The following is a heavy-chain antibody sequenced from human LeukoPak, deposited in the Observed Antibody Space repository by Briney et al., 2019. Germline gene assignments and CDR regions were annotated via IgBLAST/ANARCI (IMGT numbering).Heavy chain of an antibody. V-gene: IGHV4-59*08. D-gene: IGHD2-2*01. CDR2: IYYSGST. CDR3: ARIRIVPAAMEYYGMDV. CDR1: GGSISSYY. Sequence: PSETLSLTCTVSGGSISSYYWSWIRQPPGKGLEWIGYIYYSGSTNYNPSLKSRVTISVDTSKNQFSLKLSSVTAADTAVYYCARIRIVPAAMEYYGMDVWGQGTTVTVSS. J-gene: IGHJ6*02.